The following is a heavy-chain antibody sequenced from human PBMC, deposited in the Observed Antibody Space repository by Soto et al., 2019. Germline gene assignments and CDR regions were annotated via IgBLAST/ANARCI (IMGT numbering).Heavy chain of an antibody. J-gene: IGHJ5*01. CDR1: GLTFSSYA. Sequence: ESLEISCAASGLTFSSYAMNLVRQAPGKGLERVAVVSDSGRRTDCAESVKGRITISRDSSKNTVYLERNTLRAEDTAVYYCAKDRVAGAIADRFDSWGQGTLVTVSS. V-gene: IGHV3-23*01. CDR3: AKDRVAGAIADRFDS. CDR2: VSDSGRRT. D-gene: IGHD1-26*01.